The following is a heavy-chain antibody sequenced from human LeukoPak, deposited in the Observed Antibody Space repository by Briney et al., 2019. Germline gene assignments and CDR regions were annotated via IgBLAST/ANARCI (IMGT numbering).Heavy chain of an antibody. CDR1: GGSISSSSYY. D-gene: IGHD5-24*01. CDR3: ARVGSGRDGFKGAFEI. V-gene: IGHV4-39*07. J-gene: IGHJ3*02. Sequence: SETLSLTCTVSGGSISSSSYYWGWIRQPPGKGLEWIGSIYYSGSTYYSPSLKSRVTISVDTSKNQFSLKLSSVTAADTAVYYCARVGSGRDGFKGAFEIWGQGTTVTVSS. CDR2: IYYSGST.